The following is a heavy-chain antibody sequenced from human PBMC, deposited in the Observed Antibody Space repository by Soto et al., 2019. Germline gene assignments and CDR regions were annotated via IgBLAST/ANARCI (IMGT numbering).Heavy chain of an antibody. CDR3: ARRRGIQLWAGDYFDD. J-gene: IGHJ4*02. Sequence: QLQLQESGPGLVKPSETLSLTCTVSGGSISSSSYYWGWIRQPPGKGLEWIGSIYYSGSTYYNPSLKSRVTISVDTSKNQFSLKRSSVTAADTAVYYCARRRGIQLWAGDYFDDWGQGTLVTVSS. CDR2: IYYSGST. D-gene: IGHD5-18*01. V-gene: IGHV4-39*01. CDR1: GGSISSSSYY.